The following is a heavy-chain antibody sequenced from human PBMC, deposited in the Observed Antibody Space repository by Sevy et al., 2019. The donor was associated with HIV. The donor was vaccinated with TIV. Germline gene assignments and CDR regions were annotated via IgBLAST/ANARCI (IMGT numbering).Heavy chain of an antibody. Sequence: GGSLRLSCAASGFTFNVFWMHWVRQTPGKGLEWVANINQDGSKIYYVDSVRGRFTISRDNAKNSIYLQMNSLRAEDTAVYYCARAIGIVDAFWGQGTLVTVSS. J-gene: IGHJ4*02. CDR3: ARAIGIVDAF. CDR1: GFTFNVFW. V-gene: IGHV3-7*01. D-gene: IGHD3-16*01. CDR2: INQDGSKI.